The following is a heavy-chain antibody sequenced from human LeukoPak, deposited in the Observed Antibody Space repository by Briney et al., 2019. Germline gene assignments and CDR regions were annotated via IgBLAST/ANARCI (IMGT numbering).Heavy chain of an antibody. J-gene: IGHJ4*02. V-gene: IGHV4-61*01. CDR3: ARQRHYASSGFGLFDY. D-gene: IGHD3-22*01. CDR1: GGSFSSGSYY. Sequence: SETLSLTCIASGGSFSSGSYYWTWIRRSPGKGLEWIGYIYYSGSNNYNPSLKSRLTISLDTSKNQFSLKLSSVTAAATAVYYCARQRHYASSGFGLFDYWGQGTLVTVSS. CDR2: IYYSGSN.